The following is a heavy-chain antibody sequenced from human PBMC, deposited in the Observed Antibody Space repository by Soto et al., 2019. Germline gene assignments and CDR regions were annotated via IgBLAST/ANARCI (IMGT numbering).Heavy chain of an antibody. D-gene: IGHD6-6*01. Sequence: QPGGSLRLSCAASGFTFSSYGMHWVRQAPGKGLEWVAVIWYDGSNKYYADSVKGRFTISRDNSKNTLYLQMNSLRAEDTAVYYCARDPAFSSSDDYFDYWGQGTLVTVSS. CDR3: ARDPAFSSSDDYFDY. CDR1: GFTFSSYG. V-gene: IGHV3-33*01. J-gene: IGHJ4*02. CDR2: IWYDGSNK.